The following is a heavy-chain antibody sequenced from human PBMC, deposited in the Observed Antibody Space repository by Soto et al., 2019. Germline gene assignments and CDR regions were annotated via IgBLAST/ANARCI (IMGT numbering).Heavy chain of an antibody. J-gene: IGHJ4*02. CDR2: ISYDGSNK. CDR3: AKDLDYGGNSPRRGLDY. V-gene: IGHV3-30*18. CDR1: GFTFSSYG. Sequence: GGSLRLSCAASGFTFSSYGMHWVRQAPGKGLEWVAVISYDGSNKYYADSVKGRFTISRDNSKNTLYLQMNSLRAEDTAVYYCAKDLDYGGNSPRRGLDYWGQGTLVTVSS. D-gene: IGHD4-17*01.